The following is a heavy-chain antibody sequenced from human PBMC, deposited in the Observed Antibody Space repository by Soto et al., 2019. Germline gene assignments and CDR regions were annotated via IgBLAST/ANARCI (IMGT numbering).Heavy chain of an antibody. Sequence: ESLKISCKGSGYSFTSYWISWIRQPPGKGLEWIGYIHYSGTTDYNPSLKSRVIISVDTSKNQFSLKLSSVTAADTAVYYCARDEIRLIYGLRASDYYYYGMDVWGQGTTVTVSS. J-gene: IGHJ6*02. D-gene: IGHD3-10*01. CDR3: ARDEIRLIYGLRASDYYYYGMDV. CDR1: GYSFTSYW. CDR2: IHYSGTT. V-gene: IGHV4-59*01.